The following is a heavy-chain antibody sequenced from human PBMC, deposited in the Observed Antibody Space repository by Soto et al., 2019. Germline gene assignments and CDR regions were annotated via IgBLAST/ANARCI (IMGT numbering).Heavy chain of an antibody. V-gene: IGHV3-20*04. J-gene: IGHJ5*02. Sequence: GGSLRLSCAASGFTFDDYGMSWVRQAPGKGLEWVSGINWNGGSTGYADSVKGRFTISRDNTKNSLYLQMNSLRAEDTALYYCARDLGVAAAGTHVGWFDPWGQGTLVTVSS. CDR1: GFTFDDYG. CDR3: ARDLGVAAAGTHVGWFDP. D-gene: IGHD6-13*01. CDR2: INWNGGST.